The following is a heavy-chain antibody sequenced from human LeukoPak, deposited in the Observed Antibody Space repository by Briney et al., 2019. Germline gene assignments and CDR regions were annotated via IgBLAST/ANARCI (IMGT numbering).Heavy chain of an antibody. Sequence: ASVKVSCKASGGTFSSYAISWVRQAPGQGLEWMGGIIPIFGTANYAQKFQGRVTITADESTSTAYMELSSLRSEDTAVYYCARSIAVAGNSWFDPWGQGTLVTVSS. CDR3: ARSIAVAGNSWFDP. J-gene: IGHJ5*02. D-gene: IGHD6-19*01. V-gene: IGHV1-69*13. CDR2: IIPIFGTA. CDR1: GGTFSSYA.